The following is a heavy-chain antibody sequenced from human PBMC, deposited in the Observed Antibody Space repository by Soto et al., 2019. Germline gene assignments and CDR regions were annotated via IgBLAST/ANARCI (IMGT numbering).Heavy chain of an antibody. D-gene: IGHD6-6*01. CDR1: GFTFSSYS. V-gene: IGHV3-21*01. CDR3: ARLRPVRNQMSIAARPNPGGWFDP. Sequence: PGGSLRLYCSASGFTFSSYSMNWVRQAPGKGLEWVSSISSSSSYIYYADSVKGRFTISRDNAKNSLYLQMNSLRAEDTAVYYCARLRPVRNQMSIAARPNPGGWFDPWGQGTLVTVSS. J-gene: IGHJ5*02. CDR2: ISSSSSYI.